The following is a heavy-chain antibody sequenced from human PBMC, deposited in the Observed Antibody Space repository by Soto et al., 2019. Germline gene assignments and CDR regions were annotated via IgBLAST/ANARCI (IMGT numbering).Heavy chain of an antibody. CDR1: GYTFTSYA. Sequence: QVQLVQSGAEVKKPGASVKVSCKASGYTFTSYAMHWVRQAPGQRLEWMGWINAGNGNTKYSQKFQGRVTITRDTSAITSYMELSSLRSEDTAVYYGARKGGYSISPTKEYYFDYWGQGTLVTVSS. V-gene: IGHV1-3*01. J-gene: IGHJ4*02. CDR2: INAGNGNT. D-gene: IGHD6-6*01. CDR3: ARKGGYSISPTKEYYFDY.